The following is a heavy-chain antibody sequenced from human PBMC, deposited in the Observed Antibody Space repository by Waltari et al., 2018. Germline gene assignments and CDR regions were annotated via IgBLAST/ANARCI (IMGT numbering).Heavy chain of an antibody. V-gene: IGHV4-38-2*01. CDR2: IYHSGST. Sequence: QVQLQESGPGLVKPSETLSLTCAVSGYSISSGYYWGWIRQPPGKGLEWIGSIYHSGSTYYNPSLKSRVTISVDTSKNQFSLKLSSVTAADTAVYYCARYDSSGYPTDYWGQGTLVTVSS. D-gene: IGHD3-22*01. J-gene: IGHJ4*02. CDR3: ARYDSSGYPTDY. CDR1: GYSISSGYY.